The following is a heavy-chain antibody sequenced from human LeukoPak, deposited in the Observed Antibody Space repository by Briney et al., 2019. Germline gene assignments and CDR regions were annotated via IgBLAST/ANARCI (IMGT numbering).Heavy chain of an antibody. Sequence: PGRSLRLSCAASGFTFSSYSVNWVRQAPGKGLEWVSYITTTSSTIYYADSVKGRFTVSRDNAKNSLYLQMNSLRDEDTAVYYCAREGGFDIWGQGTMVTVSS. CDR2: ITTTSSTI. CDR1: GFTFSSYS. V-gene: IGHV3-48*02. J-gene: IGHJ3*02. CDR3: AREGGFDI.